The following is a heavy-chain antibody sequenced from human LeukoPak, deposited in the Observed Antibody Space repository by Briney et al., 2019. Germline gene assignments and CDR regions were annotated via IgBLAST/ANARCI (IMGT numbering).Heavy chain of an antibody. J-gene: IGHJ5*02. V-gene: IGHV4-39*01. D-gene: IGHD3-10*01. CDR2: IYYSGST. CDR1: GGSISSSSYY. Sequence: SETLSLTCTVSGGSISSSSYYWGWLRQPPGKGLEWIGSIYYSGSTYYNPSLKSRVTISVDTSKNQFSLKLSSVTAADTAVYYCARHRGMTKAARFDPWGQGTLVTVSS. CDR3: ARHRGMTKAARFDP.